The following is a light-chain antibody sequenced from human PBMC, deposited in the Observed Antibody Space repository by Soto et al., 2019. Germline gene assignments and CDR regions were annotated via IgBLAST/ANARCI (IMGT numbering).Light chain of an antibody. CDR1: QAISND. CDR3: LQHYSHPPWT. J-gene: IGKJ1*01. V-gene: IGKV1-17*02. CDR2: AAS. Sequence: DIQMTQSPSSLSASVGDRVTITCRASQAISNDLNWYQQKPGKAPKPLIYAASSLQGGVPSRFSGSGSETEFTLTISDLQPEDFATYYCLQHYSHPPWTFGQGTKVEIK.